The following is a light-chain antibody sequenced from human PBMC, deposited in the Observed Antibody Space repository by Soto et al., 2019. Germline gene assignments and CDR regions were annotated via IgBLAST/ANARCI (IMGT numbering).Light chain of an antibody. CDR3: QQYNIWPQT. CDR1: QSVSIN. V-gene: IGKV3-15*01. J-gene: IGKJ1*01. Sequence: EIVMTQSPATLSVSPGERVTLSCRASQSVSINLAWYQQKPGQAPRLVIYGASSRANDIPARFSGSGSGTEFTLTISSLQSEDFAVYYCQQYNIWPQTFGQGTKVDIK. CDR2: GAS.